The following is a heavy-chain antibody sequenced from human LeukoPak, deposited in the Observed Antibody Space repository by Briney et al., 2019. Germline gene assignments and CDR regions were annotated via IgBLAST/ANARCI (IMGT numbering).Heavy chain of an antibody. CDR2: INPNSGGT. V-gene: IGHV1-2*02. CDR1: RYTFTGYY. D-gene: IGHD6-19*01. CDR3: ARGSEWLVPYYFDY. Sequence: ASVKVSCKASRYTFTGYYMHWVRQAPGQGLEWVGWINPNSGGTNYAQKFQGRVTMTRDTSISTAYMELSRLRSDDTAVYYCARGSEWLVPYYFDYGGQGTLVTVSS. J-gene: IGHJ4*02.